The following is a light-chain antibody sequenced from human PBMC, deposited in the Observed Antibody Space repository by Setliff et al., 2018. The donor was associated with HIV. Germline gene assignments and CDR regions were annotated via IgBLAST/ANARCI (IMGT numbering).Light chain of an antibody. V-gene: IGLV2-14*03. CDR2: DVS. CDR1: SSDVGAYNY. CDR3: SSYTSSSTLVV. Sequence: QSALTQPASVSGSPGQSITISCTGTSSDVGAYNYVSWYQQHPGKAPKLMIYDVSNRPSGVSNRFSGSKSGNTASLTISGLQAEDEADYYCSSYTSSSTLVVFGGGTQLTV. J-gene: IGLJ2*01.